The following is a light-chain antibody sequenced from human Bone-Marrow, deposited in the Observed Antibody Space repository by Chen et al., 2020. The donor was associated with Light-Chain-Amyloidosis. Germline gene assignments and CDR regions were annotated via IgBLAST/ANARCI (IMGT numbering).Light chain of an antibody. J-gene: IGKJ4*01. Sequence: EIVLPQSPGTLSLSPGEGANLSCRASPTISSNYLTWYQQKFGQAPRLLIYGSSSRATGIPDRFTGSGSGTDFTLTINRLEPEDFAMYYCQQYGTSPLTFGGGTKVEIK. V-gene: IGKV3-20*01. CDR1: PTISSNY. CDR3: QQYGTSPLT. CDR2: GSS.